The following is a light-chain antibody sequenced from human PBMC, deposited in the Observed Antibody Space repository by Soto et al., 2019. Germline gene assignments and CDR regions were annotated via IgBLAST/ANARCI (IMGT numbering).Light chain of an antibody. Sequence: EIVLTQSPGTLSLSPGERATLSCRASHSVSSTYFAWYQQKPGQAPRLLIYAASSRETGIPDTFSGSGSGTDFTLTISRVEPDDSAVYYCQQYDSSPYTFGQGTKLEIK. CDR1: HSVSSTY. J-gene: IGKJ2*01. V-gene: IGKV3-20*01. CDR2: AAS. CDR3: QQYDSSPYT.